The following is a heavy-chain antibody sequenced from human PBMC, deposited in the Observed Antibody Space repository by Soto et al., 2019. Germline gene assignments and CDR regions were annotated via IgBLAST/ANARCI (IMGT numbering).Heavy chain of an antibody. CDR1: GGSFSGYY. Sequence: SETLSLTCAVYGGSFSGYYWSWIRQPPGKGLEWIGEINHSGSTNYNPSLKSRVTISVDTSKNLFSLKLSSVTAADTAGYYCARGSYNWNRSFDYWGQGTLVTVSS. CDR2: INHSGST. D-gene: IGHD1-20*01. V-gene: IGHV4-34*01. J-gene: IGHJ4*02. CDR3: ARGSYNWNRSFDY.